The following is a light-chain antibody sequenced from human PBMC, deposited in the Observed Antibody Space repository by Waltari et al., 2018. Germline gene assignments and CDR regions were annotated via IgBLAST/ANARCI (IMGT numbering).Light chain of an antibody. V-gene: IGKV3-20*01. J-gene: IGKJ2*01. CDR1: QTLNNNY. CDR3: QQYGSSPYS. Sequence: EIVSTQSPGTLSLSAGERATLSCMASQTLNNNYLAWYQQKPGQSPGLLIFAASKRATGVPDRFSGSGSGTDFTLTISRLEPEDFAMYYCQQYGSSPYSFGQGARVDFK. CDR2: AAS.